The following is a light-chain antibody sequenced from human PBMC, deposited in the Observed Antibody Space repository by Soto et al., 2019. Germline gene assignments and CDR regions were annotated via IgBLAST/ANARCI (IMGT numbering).Light chain of an antibody. CDR1: QSIAYY. CDR3: QQSSNSPMYT. Sequence: DIQMTQSPSSLSASVGDRVTITCRASQSIAYYLSWFRQKPGKAPKLLIYAASSLQSGVPSRFSGSGSGTDFTLTISSLQPEDFATYYCQQSSNSPMYTFGQGTKLYVK. V-gene: IGKV1-39*01. J-gene: IGKJ2*01. CDR2: AAS.